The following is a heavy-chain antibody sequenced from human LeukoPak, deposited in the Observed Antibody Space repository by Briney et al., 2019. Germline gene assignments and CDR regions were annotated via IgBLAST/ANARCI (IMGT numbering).Heavy chain of an antibody. Sequence: GGSLRLSCAASGFTFSSYAMSWVRQAPGKGLEWVSAISGSGGSTYYADSVKGRFTISRDNSKNTLYLQMNSLRAEDTAVYYCATIPGGYSYGSDYWGQGTLVTVSS. CDR3: ATIPGGYSYGSDY. D-gene: IGHD5-18*01. J-gene: IGHJ4*02. CDR1: GFTFSSYA. V-gene: IGHV3-23*01. CDR2: ISGSGGST.